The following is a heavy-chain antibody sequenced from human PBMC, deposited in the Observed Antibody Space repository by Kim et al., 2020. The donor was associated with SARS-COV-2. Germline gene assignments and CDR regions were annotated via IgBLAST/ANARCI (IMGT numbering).Heavy chain of an antibody. CDR2: GTT. V-gene: IGHV4-34*01. J-gene: IGHJ4*02. Sequence: GTTHHHPSLKCRITISVATSKNQFSLKLSSVTAADTAVYYCARGHYYFDYWGQGTLVTVSS. CDR3: ARGHYYFDY.